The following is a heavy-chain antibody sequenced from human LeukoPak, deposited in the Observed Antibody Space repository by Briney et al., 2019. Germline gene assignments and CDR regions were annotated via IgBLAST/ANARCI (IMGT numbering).Heavy chain of an antibody. CDR2: ISSSSSYI. J-gene: IGHJ4*02. V-gene: IGHV3-21*01. Sequence: GGSLRLSCAASGFTFSSYSMNWVRQAPGKGLEWVSSISSSSSYIYYADSVKGRFTISRDNAKNSLYLQMNSLRAEDTAVYYCAREEEGYCSGGSCYSFDYWGQGTLVTVSS. CDR1: GFTFSSYS. D-gene: IGHD2-15*01. CDR3: AREEEGYCSGGSCYSFDY.